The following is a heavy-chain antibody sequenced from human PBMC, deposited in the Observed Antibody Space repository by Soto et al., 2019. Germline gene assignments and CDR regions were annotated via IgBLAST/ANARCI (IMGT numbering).Heavy chain of an antibody. CDR1: GFTFSSYG. V-gene: IGHV3-30*03. D-gene: IGHD6-13*01. CDR2: ISYDGSDK. Sequence: QVQLVESGGGVVQPGRSLRLSCAASGFTFSSYGMHWVRQAPGKGLEWVALISYDGSDKYYADSVKGRFTISRDNSKNTLYLQMNSRRVEDTAVYYCGAGQYFSDYWGQGPLVTVSS. J-gene: IGHJ4*02. CDR3: GAGQYFSDY.